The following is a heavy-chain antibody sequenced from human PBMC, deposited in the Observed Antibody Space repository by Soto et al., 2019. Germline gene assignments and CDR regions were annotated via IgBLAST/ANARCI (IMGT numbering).Heavy chain of an antibody. CDR2: IKSKTDGGTT. CDR1: GGTFINAW. V-gene: IGHV3-15*07. J-gene: IGHJ4*02. D-gene: IGHD5-18*01. Sequence: GGSLRLSCAASGGTFINAWMNWVRQAPGKGLEWVGRIKSKTDGGTTDYAAPVKGRFTISRDDSKNTLYLQMNSLKTEDTAVYYCTTGFGVRGYSYGSNWGQGTLLTVSS. CDR3: TTGFGVRGYSYGSN.